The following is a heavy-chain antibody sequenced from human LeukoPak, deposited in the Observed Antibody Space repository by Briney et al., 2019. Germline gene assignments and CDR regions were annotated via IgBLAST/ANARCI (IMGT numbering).Heavy chain of an antibody. D-gene: IGHD3-16*02. J-gene: IGHJ4*02. CDR3: ARDYAWDSYGLVLDS. CDR1: GFIFSTYS. Sequence: GGSLRLSCAASGFIFSTYSMNWVRQAPGKGLEWVSSISSSTSYIYYADSVKGRFTISRDNAKNSLYLQLNSLRAEDTAVYYCARDYAWDSYGLVLDSWGQGALVTVSS. CDR2: ISSSTSYI. V-gene: IGHV3-21*04.